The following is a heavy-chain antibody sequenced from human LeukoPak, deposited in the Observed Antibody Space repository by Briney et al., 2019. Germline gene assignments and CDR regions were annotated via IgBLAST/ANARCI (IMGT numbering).Heavy chain of an antibody. CDR3: ARSQGNYYDSSGYYS. Sequence: SETLSLTCAVCGGSFSGYYWSWIRQPPGKGLEWIGEINHSGSTNYNPSLKSRVTISVDTSKNQFSLKLSSVTAADTAVYYCARSQGNYYDSSGYYSWGQGTLVTVSS. J-gene: IGHJ4*02. D-gene: IGHD3-22*01. V-gene: IGHV4-34*01. CDR2: INHSGST. CDR1: GGSFSGYY.